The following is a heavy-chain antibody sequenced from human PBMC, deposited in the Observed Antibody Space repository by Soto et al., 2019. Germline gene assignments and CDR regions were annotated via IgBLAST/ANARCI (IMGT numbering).Heavy chain of an antibody. D-gene: IGHD1-26*01. CDR3: ARLTIVGATLYYYYGMDV. CDR2: IYHSGST. Sequence: PSETLSLTCAVSGGSISSSNWCSWVRQPPGKGLEWIGEIYHSGSTNYNPSLKSRVTISVDKSKNQFSLKLSSVTAADTAVYYCARLTIVGATLYYYYGMDVWGQGTTVTVSS. CDR1: GGSISSSNW. J-gene: IGHJ6*02. V-gene: IGHV4-4*02.